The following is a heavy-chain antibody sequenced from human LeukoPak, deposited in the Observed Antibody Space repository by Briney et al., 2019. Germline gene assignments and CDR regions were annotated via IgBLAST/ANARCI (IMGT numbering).Heavy chain of an antibody. V-gene: IGHV4-34*01. Sequence: KPSETLSLTCAVYGGSFSGYYWSWIRQPPGKELEWIGEINHSGSTNYNPSLKSRVTISVDTSKNQFSLKLSSVTAADTAVYYCARGRVRYYDILTGYRYYYYYMDVWGKGTTVTVSS. D-gene: IGHD3-9*01. CDR1: GGSFSGYY. CDR3: ARGRVRYYDILTGYRYYYYYMDV. CDR2: INHSGST. J-gene: IGHJ6*03.